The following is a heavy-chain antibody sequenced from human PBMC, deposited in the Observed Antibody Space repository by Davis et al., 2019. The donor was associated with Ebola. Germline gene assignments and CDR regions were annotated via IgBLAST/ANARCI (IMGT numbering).Heavy chain of an antibody. CDR1: GFTFSSYG. Sequence: GGSLRLSCAASGFTFSSYGMHWVRQAPGKGLEWVAVISYDGSNKYYADSVKGRFTISRDNSKNTLYLQMNSLRAEDTAVYYCARVPIVATIRADYWGQGTLVTVSS. CDR2: ISYDGSNK. V-gene: IGHV3-30*03. J-gene: IGHJ4*02. CDR3: ARVPIVATIRADY. D-gene: IGHD5-12*01.